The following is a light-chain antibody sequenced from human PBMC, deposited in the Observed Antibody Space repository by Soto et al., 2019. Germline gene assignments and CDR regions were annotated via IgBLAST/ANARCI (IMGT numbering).Light chain of an antibody. J-gene: IGKJ1*01. CDR3: HQYYNYPWT. Sequence: DIQMTQSPSTLYGALGDRVTITCRASQTISSWLAWYQQKPGKAPKLLIYKASSLEGGVPSRFSGSGSGTEFTLTISSLQPDDFATYYCHQYYNYPWTFGQGTKVDI. V-gene: IGKV1-5*03. CDR2: KAS. CDR1: QTISSW.